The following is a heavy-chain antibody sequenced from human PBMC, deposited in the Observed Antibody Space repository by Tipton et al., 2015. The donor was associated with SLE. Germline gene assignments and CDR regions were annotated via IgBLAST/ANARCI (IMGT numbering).Heavy chain of an antibody. V-gene: IGHV4-39*07. J-gene: IGHJ3*02. D-gene: IGHD3-3*01. Sequence: TLSLTCSVSGDSIISSSHYWGWIRQPPGKGLEWIGSMYYSGSTYYNPSLKSRVTISVDTSKNQFSLMLRSVTAADTAVYYCARDGPYYDFWSGMGTFDIWGQGTMVTVSS. CDR2: MYYSGST. CDR3: ARDGPYYDFWSGMGTFDI. CDR1: GDSIISSSHY.